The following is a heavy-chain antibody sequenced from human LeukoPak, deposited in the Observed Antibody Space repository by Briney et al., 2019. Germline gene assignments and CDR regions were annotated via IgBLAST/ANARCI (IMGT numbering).Heavy chain of an antibody. CDR3: AKLHPYSITMVRGVIGYFDY. CDR2: ISGSGGDT. CDR1: GFSVSSSY. D-gene: IGHD3-10*01. J-gene: IGHJ4*02. Sequence: GGSLRLSCAASGFSVSSSYMTWVRQAPGKGLEWVSSISGSGGDTGYADSVKGRFTISRDNSKNTLYLQMNSLRAEDTAVYYCAKLHPYSITMVRGVIGYFDYWGQGTLVTVSS. V-gene: IGHV3-23*01.